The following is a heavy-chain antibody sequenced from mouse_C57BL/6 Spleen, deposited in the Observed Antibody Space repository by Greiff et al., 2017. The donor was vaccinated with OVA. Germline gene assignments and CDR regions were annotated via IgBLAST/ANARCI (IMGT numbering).Heavy chain of an antibody. CDR3: TGGWAEFAY. Sequence: DVKLQESGGGLVQPGGSMKLSCVASGFTFSNYWMNWVRQSPEKGLEWVAQIRLKSDNYATHYAESVKGRFTISRDDSKSSVYLQMNNLRAEDTGIYYCTGGWAEFAYWGQGTLVTVSA. CDR1: GFTFSNYW. J-gene: IGHJ3*01. CDR2: IRLKSDNYAT. V-gene: IGHV6-3*01. D-gene: IGHD3-3*01.